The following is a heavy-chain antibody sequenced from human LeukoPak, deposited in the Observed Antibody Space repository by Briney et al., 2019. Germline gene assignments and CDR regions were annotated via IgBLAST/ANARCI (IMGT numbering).Heavy chain of an antibody. CDR3: ATHSCSGGSCYSDY. CDR2: FDPEDGET. Sequence: ASVKVSYKVSGYTLTELSMHWVRQAPGKGLEWMGGFDPEDGETIYAQKFQGRVTMTEDTSTDTAYMELSSLRSEDTAVYYCATHSCSGGSCYSDYWGQGTLVTVSS. CDR1: GYTLTELS. D-gene: IGHD2-15*01. V-gene: IGHV1-24*01. J-gene: IGHJ4*02.